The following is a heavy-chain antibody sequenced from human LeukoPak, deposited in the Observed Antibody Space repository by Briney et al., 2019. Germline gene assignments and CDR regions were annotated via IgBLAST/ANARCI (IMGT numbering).Heavy chain of an antibody. CDR3: ARDRLRDPGVGPHLPFDY. CDR1: GYTFTSHG. D-gene: IGHD1-26*01. J-gene: IGHJ4*02. V-gene: IGHV1-18*01. Sequence: GASVKVSCKASGYTFTSHGISWVRQAPGQGLEWMGWISGNNGYTNYAQKVQGRVTMTTDTSTSTAYMVLRSLRSDDTAVYYCARDRLRDPGVGPHLPFDYWGQGTLVTVSS. CDR2: ISGNNGYT.